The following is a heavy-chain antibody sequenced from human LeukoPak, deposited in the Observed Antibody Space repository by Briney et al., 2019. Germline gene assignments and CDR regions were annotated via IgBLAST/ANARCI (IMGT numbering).Heavy chain of an antibody. J-gene: IGHJ6*02. D-gene: IGHD3-3*01. CDR1: GGSFSGYY. Sequence: PSETLSLTCAVYGGSFSGYYWSWIRQPPGKGLEWIGEINHSGSTNYNPSLKSRVTMSVDSSKNQFSLKLSSVTAADTAVYYCARGRSRGLGRFFGGTDYYYGMDVWGQGTTVTVSS. V-gene: IGHV4-34*01. CDR2: INHSGST. CDR3: ARGRSRGLGRFFGGTDYYYGMDV.